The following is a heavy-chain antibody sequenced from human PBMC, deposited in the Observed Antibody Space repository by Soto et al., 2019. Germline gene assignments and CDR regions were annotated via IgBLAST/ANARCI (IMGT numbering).Heavy chain of an antibody. Sequence: GASVKVSCKASGGTFSSYRITWGRQAPGQGPEWMGGIIPIFGTANYAQRFQGRITITADESTSTAYMELSSLTSEDTAVYYCAREGAGMAATFDPWGQGTLVTVSS. CDR1: GGTFSSYR. D-gene: IGHD1-1*01. V-gene: IGHV1-69*13. J-gene: IGHJ5*02. CDR3: AREGAGMAATFDP. CDR2: IIPIFGTA.